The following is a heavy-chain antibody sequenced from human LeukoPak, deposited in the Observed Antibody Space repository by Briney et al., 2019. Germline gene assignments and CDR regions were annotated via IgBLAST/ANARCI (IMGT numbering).Heavy chain of an antibody. J-gene: IGHJ4*02. CDR3: ARVASYGSIEADF. V-gene: IGHV1-2*02. D-gene: IGHD3-16*01. CDR2: INPIRGGK. CDR1: GYTFTGYY. Sequence: ASVTVSCKASGYTFTGYYMHWVRQAPGQGLEWMGWINPIRGGKTYAQKFQGRVTMTRDTPSSTAYMELSGLRSDDAAVYYCARVASYGSIEADFWGQGTLVTVSS.